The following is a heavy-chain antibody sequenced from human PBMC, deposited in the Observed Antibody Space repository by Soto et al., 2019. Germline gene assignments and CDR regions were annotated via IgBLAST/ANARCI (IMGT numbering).Heavy chain of an antibody. V-gene: IGHV3-23*01. CDR1: GFTFSSYA. CDR3: AKNFYFDS. CDR2: IKAVDEDT. J-gene: IGHJ4*02. Sequence: EVQLLESGGGWVQPGGSLRLSCAASGFTFSSYAMSWVRQAPGKGLEWVSRIKAVDEDTKDADSVKGRFTISRDNPNNKVYMQMNSLRAEDTAVYYCAKNFYFDSWGQGTLVTVSS.